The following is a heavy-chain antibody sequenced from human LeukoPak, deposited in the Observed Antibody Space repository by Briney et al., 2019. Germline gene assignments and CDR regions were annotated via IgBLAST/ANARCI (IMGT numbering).Heavy chain of an antibody. J-gene: IGHJ6*02. Sequence: GGSLRLSCAASGFTSSSYALNWVRQAPGKGLEWMASINHNGNVNYYVDSVKGRFTISRDNAKNSLYLQMSNLRAEDTAVYFCARGGGLDVWGQGATVTVSS. CDR2: INHNGNVN. D-gene: IGHD3-16*01. CDR1: GFTSSSYA. V-gene: IGHV3-7*03. CDR3: ARGGGLDV.